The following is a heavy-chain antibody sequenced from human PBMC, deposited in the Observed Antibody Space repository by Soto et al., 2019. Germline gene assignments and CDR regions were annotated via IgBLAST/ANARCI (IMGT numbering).Heavy chain of an antibody. CDR3: ARGGGSDSFDY. J-gene: IGHJ4*02. CDR1: GASITFGGYS. Sequence: SETLSLTCTVSGASITFGGYSWSWIRQTPGKGLEWIGYINHLETTFYNPSFESRLTLSIDRAKNQFSLKLHSMSAADRAVYFCARGGGSDSFDYWGQGILVTVSS. CDR2: INHLETT. V-gene: IGHV4-30-2*01. D-gene: IGHD1-26*01.